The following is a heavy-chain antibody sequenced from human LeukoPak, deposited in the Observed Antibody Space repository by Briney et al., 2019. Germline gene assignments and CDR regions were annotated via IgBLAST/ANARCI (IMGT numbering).Heavy chain of an antibody. CDR2: ISSTGSDM. D-gene: IGHD3-9*01. V-gene: IGHV3-21*01. CDR3: ARIALYDDTAFYSGYYYYYYPMDV. Sequence: GGSLRLSCEGSAFIFSGHWMNWVRQAPGKGLEWVSSISSTGSDMYYVDSVKGRFTISRDNAKNSLFLQVNSLRAEDTAVYYCARIALYDDTAFYSGYYYYYYPMDVWGQGTTVTVSS. J-gene: IGHJ6*02. CDR1: AFIFSGHW.